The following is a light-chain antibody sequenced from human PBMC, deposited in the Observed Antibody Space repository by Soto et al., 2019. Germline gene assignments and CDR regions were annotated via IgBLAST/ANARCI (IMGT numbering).Light chain of an antibody. CDR1: QSVSSSY. V-gene: IGKV3-20*01. CDR3: QQYCSSSEIT. Sequence: EIVLALSPGTLSLTHGARSTLSCRARQSVSSSYLAWYQQKPGQAPRLLIYGASSRAHGFPAKVSGSGSGTDFPLTISDLKPENSGVYYCQQYCSSSEITFGQGTRLEIK. CDR2: GAS. J-gene: IGKJ5*01.